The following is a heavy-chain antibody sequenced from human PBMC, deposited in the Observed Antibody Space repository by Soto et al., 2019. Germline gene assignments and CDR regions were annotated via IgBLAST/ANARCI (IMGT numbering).Heavy chain of an antibody. CDR1: GDSVSSNSAA. Sequence: SQTLSLTCALSGDSVSSNSAAWNWIRQSPSRGLEWLGRTYYRSKWYNDYAVSVKSRITINPDTSKNQFSLQLNSVTPEDTAVYYCARAQYCCSTSCYSYYYYYMDVWGKGTTVTVSS. V-gene: IGHV6-1*01. CDR2: TYYRSKWYN. D-gene: IGHD2-2*01. J-gene: IGHJ6*03. CDR3: ARAQYCCSTSCYSYYYYYMDV.